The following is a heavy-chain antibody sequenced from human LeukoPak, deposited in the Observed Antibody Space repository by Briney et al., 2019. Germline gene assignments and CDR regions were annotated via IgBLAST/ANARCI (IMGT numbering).Heavy chain of an antibody. CDR1: GYTFTSYG. Sequence: ASVTVSCKASGYTFTSYGISWVRQAPGQGLEWMGLISAYNGNTNYAQKLQGRVTMTTDTSTSTAYMERRSLRSDDAAVYYCARDARVWFGELLDTFDYWGKGTLVTVSS. CDR3: ARDARVWFGELLDTFDY. CDR2: ISAYNGNT. J-gene: IGHJ4*02. V-gene: IGHV1-18*04. D-gene: IGHD3-10*01.